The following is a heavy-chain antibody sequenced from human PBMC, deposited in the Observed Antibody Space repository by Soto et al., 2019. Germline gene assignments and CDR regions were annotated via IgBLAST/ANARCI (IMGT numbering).Heavy chain of an antibody. V-gene: IGHV4-39*07. D-gene: IGHD3-10*01. J-gene: IGHJ6*02. CDR3: ARCVGSGSYYYYGMDV. CDR1: GGSISSSSYY. CDR2: IYYSGGT. Sequence: SETLSLTCTVSGGSISSSSYYWGWIRQPPGKGLEWIGSIYYSGGTYYNPSLKSRVTISVDTAKNQFSLKLSSVTAADTAVYYCARCVGSGSYYYYGMDVWGQGTTVTVSS.